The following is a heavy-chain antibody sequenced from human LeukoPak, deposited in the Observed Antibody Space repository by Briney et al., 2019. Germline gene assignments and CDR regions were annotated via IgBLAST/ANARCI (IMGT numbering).Heavy chain of an antibody. CDR3: ARTFSSSWPYYYYYYMDV. Sequence: PSETLSLTCTVSGGSISSSSYYWGWIRQPPGKGLEWIGSIYYTGSTFYNPSLKSRVTISVDTSKNHFSLKLSSVTAADTAVYYCARTFSSSWPYYYYYYMDVWGKGTTVTISS. D-gene: IGHD6-13*01. J-gene: IGHJ6*03. CDR2: IYYTGST. CDR1: GGSISSSSYY. V-gene: IGHV4-39*01.